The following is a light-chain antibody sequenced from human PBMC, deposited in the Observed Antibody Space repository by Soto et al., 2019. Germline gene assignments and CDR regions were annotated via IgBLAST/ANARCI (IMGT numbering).Light chain of an antibody. CDR3: QHYNSYSEA. Sequence: DIKITHSPFTLSVSVGDRVTINYRASQTSSSGLAWYQQKPGKAPKLLIYKASTIKSGVPSRFSGSGAGTEFTLTISSLQPDDFATYYCQHYNSYSEAFGQGTKVDIK. V-gene: IGKV1-5*03. CDR1: QTSSSG. CDR2: KAS. J-gene: IGKJ1*01.